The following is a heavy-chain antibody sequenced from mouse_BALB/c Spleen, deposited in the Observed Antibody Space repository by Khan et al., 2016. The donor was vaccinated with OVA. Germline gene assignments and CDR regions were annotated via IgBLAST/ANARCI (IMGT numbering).Heavy chain of an antibody. CDR2: INPSNGYT. J-gene: IGHJ3*01. CDR3: VRDGACHKNDGWIAY. CDR1: GYTFTSYT. Sequence: QVQLQQSGAELARPGASVKMSCKASGYTFTSYTIHWIKERPGQGLEWIGYINPSNGYTNYNQKFKDKATLTTDKSSTTAYLQLSSLTSDDSAASNCVRDGACHKNDGWIAYWGQGTLVTVSA. D-gene: IGHD2-12*01. V-gene: IGHV1-4*01.